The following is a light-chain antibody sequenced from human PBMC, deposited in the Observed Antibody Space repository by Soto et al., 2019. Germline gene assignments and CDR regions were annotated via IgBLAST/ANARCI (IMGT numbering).Light chain of an antibody. Sequence: EIILTQSPDTLSLSPGERATLSCRASQTVSSNYLAWCQQRPGQAPRLLIYGASTSAAGIPDRFSGSGSGTDFTLTITRPEPEDSAVYFCQQYTGPPTTFGQGTRLEIK. V-gene: IGKV3-20*01. CDR3: QQYTGPPTT. CDR2: GAS. J-gene: IGKJ5*01. CDR1: QTVSSNY.